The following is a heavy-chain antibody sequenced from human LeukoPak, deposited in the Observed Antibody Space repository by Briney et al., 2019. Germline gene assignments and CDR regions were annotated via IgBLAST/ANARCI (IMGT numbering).Heavy chain of an antibody. Sequence: PSETLSLTCAVSGYSFSNDYYWVWIRQPPERRLEWIGSIYHSDSAYYNTSLRSRVTMSMDTSTNQFYLKLSFLTAADTAVYYCARQHDSYYYYYIDVWGSGTPVTVSS. J-gene: IGHJ6*03. CDR2: IYHSDSA. V-gene: IGHV4-38-2*01. CDR3: ARQHDSYYYYYIDV. CDR1: GYSFSNDYY.